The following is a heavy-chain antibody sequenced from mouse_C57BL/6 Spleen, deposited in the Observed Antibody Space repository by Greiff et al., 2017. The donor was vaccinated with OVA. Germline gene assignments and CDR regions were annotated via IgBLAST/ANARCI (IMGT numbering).Heavy chain of an antibody. CDR2: IYPGDGDT. CDR1: GYAFSSYW. V-gene: IGHV1-80*01. CDR3: ARSGTTVVATSDY. Sequence: QVQLQQSGAELVKPGASVKISCKASGYAFSSYWMNWVKQRPGKGLEWIGQIYPGDGDTNHNGKFKGKATLTADKSSSTAYMQLSSLTSEDSAVYFCARSGTTVVATSDYWGQGTTLTVSS. J-gene: IGHJ2*01. D-gene: IGHD1-1*01.